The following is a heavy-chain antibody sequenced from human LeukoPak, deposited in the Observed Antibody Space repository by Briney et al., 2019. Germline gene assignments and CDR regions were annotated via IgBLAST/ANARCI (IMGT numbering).Heavy chain of an antibody. D-gene: IGHD3-22*01. CDR2: ISGSGGST. CDR3: AKGYYSDSTRYSRKGFVFDY. CDR1: GFTVSSNY. V-gene: IGHV3-23*01. Sequence: PGGSLRLSCAASGFTVSSNYMSWVRQAPGKGLEWVSGISGSGGSTYYADSVKGRFTISRDNSKNTLYLQMNSLRAEDTAVYYCAKGYYSDSTRYSRKGFVFDYWGQGTLVTVSS. J-gene: IGHJ4*02.